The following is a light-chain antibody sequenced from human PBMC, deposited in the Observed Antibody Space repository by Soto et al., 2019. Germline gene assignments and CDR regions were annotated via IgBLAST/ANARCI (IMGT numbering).Light chain of an antibody. Sequence: EIVLTQSPGTLSLSPGERATLSCRASQSVSSSFLAWYQQKPGQAPRLLIYGASSRATGIPDRFSGSGSGTDFTLTISGLEPEDFAVYYCQQYGNSPITFGGVTKVEIK. CDR1: QSVSSSF. V-gene: IGKV3-20*01. J-gene: IGKJ4*01. CDR3: QQYGNSPIT. CDR2: GAS.